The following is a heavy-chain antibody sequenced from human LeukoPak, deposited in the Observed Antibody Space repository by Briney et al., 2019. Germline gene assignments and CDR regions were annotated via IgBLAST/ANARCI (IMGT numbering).Heavy chain of an antibody. V-gene: IGHV4-61*02. D-gene: IGHD6-25*01. Sequence: PSETLSLTCTVSGGSISSGSYYWSWIRQPAGKGLEWIGRIYTSGSTNYNPSLKSRVTISVDTSKNQFSLKLSSVTAADTAVYYCATFGAAIDWFDPWGQGTLVTVSS. CDR1: GGSISSGSYY. CDR3: ATFGAAIDWFDP. J-gene: IGHJ5*02. CDR2: IYTSGST.